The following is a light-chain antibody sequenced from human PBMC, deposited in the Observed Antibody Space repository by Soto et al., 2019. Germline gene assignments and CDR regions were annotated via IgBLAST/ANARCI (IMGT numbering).Light chain of an antibody. J-gene: IGKJ4*01. V-gene: IGKV3-20*01. CDR3: QQYGRSPLT. CDR2: GAS. CDR1: QSVSSSY. Sequence: EIVLTQSPGTLSLSPGESATRXXRPSQSVSSSYLAWYQQKPGQAPRXXIYGASSRATGIPDRFSGSGAGTDFTLTISRLEPEDFAVYYCQQYGRSPLTFGGGTKVDI.